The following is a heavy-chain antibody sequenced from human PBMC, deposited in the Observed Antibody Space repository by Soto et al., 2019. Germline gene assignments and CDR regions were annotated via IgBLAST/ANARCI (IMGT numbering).Heavy chain of an antibody. D-gene: IGHD3-22*01. CDR1: GYSFTSYW. J-gene: IGHJ3*02. CDR3: ARLADSSGLGDAFDI. CDR2: IYPGDSGT. Sequence: GESLKISCKGSGYSFTSYWIGWVRQMPGKGLERMGIIYPGDSGTRYSPSFQGQVTISADKSISTAYLQWSSLKASDTAMYYCARLADSSGLGDAFDIWGQGTMVTVSS. V-gene: IGHV5-51*01.